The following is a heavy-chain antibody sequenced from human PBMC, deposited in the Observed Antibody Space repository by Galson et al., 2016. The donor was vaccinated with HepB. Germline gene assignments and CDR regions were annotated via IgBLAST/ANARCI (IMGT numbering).Heavy chain of an antibody. J-gene: IGHJ4*02. Sequence: SETLSLTCAVSGDSISSSNWWSWVRQPPGKGLEWIAEISHSGHTNYNPSLKSRVAISQDKSKNQFSLKLISVTAADTAVYSCARSSGWYALDYWGQGTLVTVSS. V-gene: IGHV4-4*02. D-gene: IGHD6-19*01. CDR2: ISHSGHT. CDR3: ARSSGWYALDY. CDR1: GDSISSSNW.